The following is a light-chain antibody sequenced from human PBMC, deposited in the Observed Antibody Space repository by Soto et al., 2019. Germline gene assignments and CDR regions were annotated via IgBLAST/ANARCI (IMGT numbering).Light chain of an antibody. Sequence: DIQMTQSPSALSAFVGDRVTITCRTSHYIHTYLNWYQQKPGKGPKLLVYDASSLQSGVPSRFNGSGSGTDFTLTISSLQPEDFESYFCQQSYSTPLTFGGGTKVEIK. CDR3: QQSYSTPLT. V-gene: IGKV1-39*01. J-gene: IGKJ4*01. CDR1: HYIHTY. CDR2: DAS.